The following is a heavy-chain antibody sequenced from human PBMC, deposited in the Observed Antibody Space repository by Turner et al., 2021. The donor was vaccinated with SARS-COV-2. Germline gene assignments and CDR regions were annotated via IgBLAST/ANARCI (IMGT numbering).Heavy chain of an antibody. CDR1: GCSIRSTSYF. CDR2: IYYSGST. V-gene: IGHV4-39*01. D-gene: IGHD3-22*01. Sequence: QLQLQESGPGLVKPSRTLSLPCTVSGCSIRSTSYFWGWRRKPPGKGREWIGIIYYSGSTDYNPSRKGRVTISVDTSKNQFSLKLSSVTAADTAVYYCARNSPKWYYYDSSGYYDYWGQGTLVTVSS. CDR3: ARNSPKWYYYDSSGYYDY. J-gene: IGHJ4*02.